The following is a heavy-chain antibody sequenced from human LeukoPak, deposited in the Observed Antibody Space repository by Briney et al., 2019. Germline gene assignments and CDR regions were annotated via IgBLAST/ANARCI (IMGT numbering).Heavy chain of an antibody. Sequence: SETLSLTRSVSGASISSHYWSWIRQPPGKGLEWIGYIYYSVRTNYNPSLKSRVTISVDMPNNQFSLKMSSVTAADTAVYYCARTGDGYNYYNYYYMDVWGKGTTVTVTS. CDR3: ARTGDGYNYYNYYYMDV. D-gene: IGHD5-24*01. J-gene: IGHJ6*03. CDR1: GASISSHY. V-gene: IGHV4-59*11. CDR2: IYYSVRT.